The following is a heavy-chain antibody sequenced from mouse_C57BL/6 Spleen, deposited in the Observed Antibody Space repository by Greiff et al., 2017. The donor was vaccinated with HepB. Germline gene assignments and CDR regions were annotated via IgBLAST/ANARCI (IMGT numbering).Heavy chain of an antibody. CDR1: GYAFSSSW. J-gene: IGHJ4*01. D-gene: IGHD1-1*01. CDR2: IYPGDGDT. CDR3: ARSVITTVEDYAMDY. Sequence: VKVQQSGPELVKPGASVKISCKASGYAFSSSWMNWVKQRPGKGLEWIGRIYPGDGDTNYNGKFKGKATLTADKSSSTAYMQLSSLTSEDSAVYFCARSVITTVEDYAMDYWGQGTSVTVSS. V-gene: IGHV1-82*01.